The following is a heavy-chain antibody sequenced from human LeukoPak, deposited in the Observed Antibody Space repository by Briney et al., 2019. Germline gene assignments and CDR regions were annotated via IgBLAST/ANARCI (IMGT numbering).Heavy chain of an antibody. J-gene: IGHJ5*02. V-gene: IGHV1-18*01. CDR2: ISAYNGNT. Sequence: GAPVKVSCKASGYTFTSYGISWVRQAPGQGLEWMGWISAYNGNTNYAQKLQGRVTMTTDISTSTAYMELRSLRSDDTAVYYCARVYGTGTTDNWFDPWGQGTLVTVSS. CDR1: GYTFTSYG. D-gene: IGHD1-14*01. CDR3: ARVYGTGTTDNWFDP.